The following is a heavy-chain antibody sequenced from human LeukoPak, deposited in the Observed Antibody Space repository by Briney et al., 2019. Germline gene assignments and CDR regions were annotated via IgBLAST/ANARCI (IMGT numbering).Heavy chain of an antibody. D-gene: IGHD2-15*01. Sequence: PGRSLRLSCAASGFTFDDYAMHWVRQAPGKGLEWVSGISWNSGSIGYADSVKGRFTISRDNAKNSLYLQMNSLRAEDTALYYCAKDTELHGAYFDYWGQGTLVTVSS. J-gene: IGHJ4*02. V-gene: IGHV3-9*01. CDR3: AKDTELHGAYFDY. CDR2: ISWNSGSI. CDR1: GFTFDDYA.